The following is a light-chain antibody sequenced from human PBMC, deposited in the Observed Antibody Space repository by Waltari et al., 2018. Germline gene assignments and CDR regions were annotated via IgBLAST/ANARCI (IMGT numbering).Light chain of an antibody. CDR1: QSVTRNS. J-gene: IGKJ4*01. CDR3: QQRNIWPLT. V-gene: IGKV3-11*01. CDR2: DTS. Sequence: EIVLTQSPGTLSLSPGERATLSCRASQSVTRNSLAWYQQKPGQPPRLLIYDTSNRASGIPARFSASGSGTDFTLSITSLEPEDFAVYYCQQRNIWPLTFGGGTKVEIK.